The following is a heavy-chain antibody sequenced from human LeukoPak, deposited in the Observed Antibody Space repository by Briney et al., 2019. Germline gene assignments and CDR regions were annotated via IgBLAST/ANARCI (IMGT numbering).Heavy chain of an antibody. CDR1: GYTFTGYY. CDR2: INPNSGGT. V-gene: IGHV1-2*02. CDR3: AYTVDTAMVMAFDI. Sequence: ASVKVSCKASGYTFTGYYMHWVRQAPGQGLEWMGWINPNSGGTDYAQKFQGRVTMTRDTSISTAYMELSRLRSDDTAVYYCAYTVDTAMVMAFDIWGQGIMVTVSS. D-gene: IGHD5-18*01. J-gene: IGHJ3*02.